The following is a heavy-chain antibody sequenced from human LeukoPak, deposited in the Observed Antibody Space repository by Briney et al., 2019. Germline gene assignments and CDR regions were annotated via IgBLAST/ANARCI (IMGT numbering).Heavy chain of an antibody. CDR3: ARRQSLIVGATGQGWFDP. CDR2: IYPGDSDT. D-gene: IGHD1-26*01. CDR1: GYSFTSYW. J-gene: IGHJ5*02. Sequence: GESLKISCKGSGYSFTSYWIGWVRQMPGKGLEWMGIIYPGDSDTRYSPSFQGQVTISADKSISTAYLQWSSLKASDTAMYYCARRQSLIVGATGQGWFDPWGQGTLVTVSS. V-gene: IGHV5-51*01.